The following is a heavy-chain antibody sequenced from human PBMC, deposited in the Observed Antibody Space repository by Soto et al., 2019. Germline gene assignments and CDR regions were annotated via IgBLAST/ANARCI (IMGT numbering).Heavy chain of an antibody. CDR3: ARDRGWGNYGMDV. D-gene: IGHD2-8*02. V-gene: IGHV3-33*01. Sequence: QVQLVESGGGVVQPGRSLRLSCAASGFTFSSYGMHWVRQAPGKGLEWVAVIWYDGSNKYYADSVKGRFTISRDNSKNTLYLQMNSLRAEDTAVYYCARDRGWGNYGMDVWGQGTTVTVSS. CDR2: IWYDGSNK. J-gene: IGHJ6*02. CDR1: GFTFSSYG.